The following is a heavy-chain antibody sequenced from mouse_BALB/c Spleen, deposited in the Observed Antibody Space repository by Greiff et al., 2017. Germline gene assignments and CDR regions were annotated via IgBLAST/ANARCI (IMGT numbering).Heavy chain of an antibody. J-gene: IGHJ2*01. CDR1: GYAFSSYW. D-gene: IGHD2-4*01. CDR2: IYPGDGDT. CDR3: ARSLIYYDYDVGY. Sequence: QVQLKQSGAELVRPGSSVKISCKASGYAFSSYWMNWVKQRPGQGLEWIGQIYPGDGDTNYNGKFKGKATLTADKSSSTAYMQLSSLTSEDSAVYFCARSLIYYDYDVGYWGQGTTLTVSS. V-gene: IGHV1-80*01.